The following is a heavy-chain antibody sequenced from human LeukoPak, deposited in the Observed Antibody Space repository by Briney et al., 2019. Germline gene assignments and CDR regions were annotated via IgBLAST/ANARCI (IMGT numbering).Heavy chain of an antibody. CDR3: ARRRGPSLTNTFDL. V-gene: IGHV4-39*01. Sequence: SETLSLTCTVSGGSISSSSYYWGWIRQPPGKGLEWIGSIYYSGSTYYKSSLKSRVTLSVDTSKNQLSLRLTSVTATDTAVYFCARRRGPSLTNTFDLWGQGTMVTVTS. J-gene: IGHJ3*01. CDR2: IYYSGST. D-gene: IGHD2-2*01. CDR1: GGSISSSSYY.